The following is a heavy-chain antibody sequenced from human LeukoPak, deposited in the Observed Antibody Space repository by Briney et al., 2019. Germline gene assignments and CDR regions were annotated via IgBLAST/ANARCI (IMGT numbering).Heavy chain of an antibody. CDR2: ISGDNGDT. V-gene: IGHV1-18*01. J-gene: IGHJ3*02. D-gene: IGHD3-10*01. Sequence: ASVKVSCKASGYTFTSYGISWVRQAPGQGLEWMGWISGDNGDTNYAQKLQGRVTMTTDTSTSTAYMELRSLRYDDTAVYYCARESPLWFGDYRDAFDIWGQGTMVTVSS. CDR3: ARESPLWFGDYRDAFDI. CDR1: GYTFTSYG.